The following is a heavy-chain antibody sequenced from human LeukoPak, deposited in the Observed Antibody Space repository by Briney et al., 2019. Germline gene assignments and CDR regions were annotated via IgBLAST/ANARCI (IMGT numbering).Heavy chain of an antibody. J-gene: IGHJ4*02. CDR2: IYYSGST. V-gene: IGHV4-39*01. D-gene: IGHD1-14*01. CDR1: GGSISSSSYY. Sequence: PSETLSLTCTVSGGSISSSSYYWGWIRQPPGKGLEWIGSIYYSGSTYYNPSLKSRVTISVDTSKNQFSLKLSSVAATDTAVYYCAGLRYSTRAGSYYFDYWGQGTLVTVSS. CDR3: AGLRYSTRAGSYYFDY.